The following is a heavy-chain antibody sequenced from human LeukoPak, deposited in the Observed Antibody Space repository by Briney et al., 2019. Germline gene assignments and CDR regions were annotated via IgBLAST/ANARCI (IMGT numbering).Heavy chain of an antibody. Sequence: GSLRLSCAASGFTFSSSAVSWVRQPPGKGLEWIGSIYYSGSTYYNPSLKSRVTISVDTSKNQFSLKLSSVTAADTAVYYCARRVGVAGLYYWGQGTLVTVSS. CDR1: GFTFSSSA. CDR2: IYYSGST. CDR3: ARRVGVAGLYY. J-gene: IGHJ4*02. D-gene: IGHD6-19*01. V-gene: IGHV4-39*01.